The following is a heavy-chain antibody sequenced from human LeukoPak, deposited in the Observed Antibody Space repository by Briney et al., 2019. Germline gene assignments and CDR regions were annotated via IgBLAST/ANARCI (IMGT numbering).Heavy chain of an antibody. CDR2: ISWNSGNI. CDR1: GFTFDDYA. Sequence: PGGPLRLSCAASGFTFDDYAMHWVRQAPGKGLEWVSGISWNSGNIGYADSVKGRFTISRDNAKNSLYLQMNSLRAEDTALYYCAKDSTSEYSSSFSRFDPWGQGTLVTVSS. V-gene: IGHV3-9*01. D-gene: IGHD6-6*01. CDR3: AKDSTSEYSSSFSRFDP. J-gene: IGHJ5*02.